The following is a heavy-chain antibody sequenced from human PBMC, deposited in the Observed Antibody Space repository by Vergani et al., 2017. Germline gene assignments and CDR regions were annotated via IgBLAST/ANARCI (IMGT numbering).Heavy chain of an antibody. Sequence: QVQLVESGGGVVQPGRCLRLSCAASGFTFSSYGMHWVRQAPGKGLEWVAVISYDGSNKYYADSVKGRFTISRDNSKNTLYLQMNSLRAEDTAVYYCAKGGGSYYAFDIWGQGTMVTVSS. D-gene: IGHD1-26*01. CDR2: ISYDGSNK. CDR1: GFTFSSYG. J-gene: IGHJ3*02. CDR3: AKGGGSYYAFDI. V-gene: IGHV3-30*18.